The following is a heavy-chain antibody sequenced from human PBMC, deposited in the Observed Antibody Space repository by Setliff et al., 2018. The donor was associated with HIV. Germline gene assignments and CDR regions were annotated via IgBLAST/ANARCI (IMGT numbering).Heavy chain of an antibody. CDR2: TIPIFGTA. CDR1: GGTVTAYA. CDR3: ARDAEPVLQWFGESPNHDAFDI. D-gene: IGHD3-10*01. Sequence: SVKVSCKASGGTVTAYAISWVRQAPGQGLEWMGRTIPIFGTANYAQKFQDRLTISADESTSTAYMELSSLRSEDTAVYYCARDAEPVLQWFGESPNHDAFDIWGQGTMVTVSS. J-gene: IGHJ3*02. V-gene: IGHV1-69*13.